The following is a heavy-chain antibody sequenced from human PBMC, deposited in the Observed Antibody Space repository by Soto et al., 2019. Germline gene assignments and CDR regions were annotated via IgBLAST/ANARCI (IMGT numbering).Heavy chain of an antibody. D-gene: IGHD3-22*01. Sequence: GGSLRLSCAASGFTFSSYSMNWVRQAPGKGLEWVSYISSSSSTIYYADSVKGRFTISRDNAKNSLYLQINSLRAEDTAVYYCASHYYDHAFDIWGQGTMVTVSS. J-gene: IGHJ3*02. CDR2: ISSSSSTI. V-gene: IGHV3-48*01. CDR1: GFTFSSYS. CDR3: ASHYYDHAFDI.